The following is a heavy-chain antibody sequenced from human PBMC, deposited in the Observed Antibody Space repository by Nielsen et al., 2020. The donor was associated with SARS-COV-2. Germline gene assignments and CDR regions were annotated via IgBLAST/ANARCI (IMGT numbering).Heavy chain of an antibody. CDR3: ARDRRGYGGYGCGYFYYHGMDV. CDR2: IYYSGST. J-gene: IGHJ6*02. V-gene: IGHV4-39*07. D-gene: IGHD5-12*01. Sequence: RQAPGKGLEWIGSIYYSGSTYYNPSLKSRVTISVDTSKNQFSLKLSSVTAADTAVYYCARDRRGYGGYGCGYFYYHGMDVWGQGTTVTVSS.